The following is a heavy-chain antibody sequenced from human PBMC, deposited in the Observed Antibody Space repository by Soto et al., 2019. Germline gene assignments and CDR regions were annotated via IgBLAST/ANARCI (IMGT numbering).Heavy chain of an antibody. Sequence: SLRLSSAASGFTFSNAWMSWVRQAPGKGLEWVGRIKSKTDGGTTDYAAPVKGRFTISRDDSKNTLYLQMNSLKTEDTAVYYCTTANLTIFGVVIIEDDAFDICGQGTMVTV. CDR2: IKSKTDGGTT. CDR1: GFTFSNAW. CDR3: TTANLTIFGVVIIEDDAFDI. V-gene: IGHV3-15*01. D-gene: IGHD3-3*01. J-gene: IGHJ3*02.